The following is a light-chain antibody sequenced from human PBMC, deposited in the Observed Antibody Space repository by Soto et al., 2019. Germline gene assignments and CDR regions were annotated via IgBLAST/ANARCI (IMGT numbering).Light chain of an antibody. CDR2: DAS. CDR1: QSVSNNY. CDR3: KQRSNWLT. J-gene: IGKJ4*01. Sequence: ELVLTQSPGTLSLSPGESATLSCRASQSVSNNYLAWYQQKPGQAPRLLIYDASNRATGIQARFSGSGSGTEFTLTIRSLEPEDFAVYYCKQRSNWLTCGGGTKVDIK. V-gene: IGKV3-11*01.